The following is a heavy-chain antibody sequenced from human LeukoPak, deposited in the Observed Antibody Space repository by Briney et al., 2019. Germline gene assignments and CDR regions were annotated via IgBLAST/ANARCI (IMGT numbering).Heavy chain of an antibody. CDR3: ARAVGPFDY. Sequence: GGSLRLSCAASGFTFSSSAMSWVRQAPGKGLEWVSGISGSGGSTYYADSVKGRFTISRDNSKDTLYLQMNSLRVEDTAAYYCARAVGPFDYWGQGTLVAVSS. V-gene: IGHV3-23*01. CDR2: ISGSGGST. J-gene: IGHJ4*02. D-gene: IGHD3-16*01. CDR1: GFTFSSSA.